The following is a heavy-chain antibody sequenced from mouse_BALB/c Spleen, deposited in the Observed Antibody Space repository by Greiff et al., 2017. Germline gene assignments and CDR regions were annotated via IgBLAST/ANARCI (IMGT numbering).Heavy chain of an antibody. Sequence: QVQLQQSGPGLVAPSQSLSITCTVSGFSLTSYDISWIRQPPGKGLEWLGVIWTGGGTNYNSAFMSRLSISKDNSKSQVFLKMNSLQTDDTAIYYCVRDGSRGRRAMDYWGQGTSVTVSS. V-gene: IGHV2-9-2*01. CDR2: IWTGGGT. CDR3: VRDGSRGRRAMDY. D-gene: IGHD3-3*01. CDR1: GFSLTSYD. J-gene: IGHJ4*01.